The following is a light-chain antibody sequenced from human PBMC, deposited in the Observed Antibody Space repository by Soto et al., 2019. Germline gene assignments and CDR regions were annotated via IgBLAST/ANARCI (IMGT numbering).Light chain of an antibody. CDR2: DDS. CDR1: NIGTKT. CDR3: QVWDSSLLHHV. J-gene: IGLJ1*01. V-gene: IGLV3-21*02. Sequence: SYELPQSPSVSVAPGQTAMITCGGDNIGTKTVHWFQQRPGQAPVLVVFDDSDRPSGIPERFSGSNSGTTATLTISRVEAGDEADYYCQVWDSSLLHHVFGTGTKVTVL.